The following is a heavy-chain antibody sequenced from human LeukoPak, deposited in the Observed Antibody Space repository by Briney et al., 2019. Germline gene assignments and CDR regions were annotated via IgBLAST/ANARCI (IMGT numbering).Heavy chain of an antibody. CDR2: IYYSGST. Sequence: SETLSLTCTVSGGSISSSSYYWGWIRQPPGKGLEWIGSIYYSGSTYYNPSLKSRVTISVDTSKNQFSLKLSSVTAADTAVYYCASLFRSGYSGHYYYYYYMDVWGKGTTVTVSS. V-gene: IGHV4-39*01. CDR3: ASLFRSGYSGHYYYYYYMDV. J-gene: IGHJ6*03. D-gene: IGHD3-3*01. CDR1: GGSISSSSYY.